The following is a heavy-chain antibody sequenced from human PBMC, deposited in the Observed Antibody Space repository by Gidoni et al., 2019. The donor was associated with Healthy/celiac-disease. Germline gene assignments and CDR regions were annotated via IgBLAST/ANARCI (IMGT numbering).Heavy chain of an antibody. Sequence: QVQLVESGGGVVQHGRSLRLSCAASGFTFRSYAMHWVRQAPGKGLEWVAVISYDGSNKYYADSVKGRFTISRDNSKNTLYLQMNSLRAEDTAVYYCARLCPGFRERASSGYAQIFDYWGQGTLVTVSS. J-gene: IGHJ4*02. CDR1: GFTFRSYA. D-gene: IGHD3-22*01. CDR3: ARLCPGFRERASSGYAQIFDY. CDR2: ISYDGSNK. V-gene: IGHV3-30-3*01.